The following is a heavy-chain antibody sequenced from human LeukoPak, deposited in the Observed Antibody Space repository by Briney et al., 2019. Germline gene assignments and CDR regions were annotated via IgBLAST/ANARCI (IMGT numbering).Heavy chain of an antibody. CDR1: GGSFSSYY. CDR3: ARNGYCTNGVCYNRYFQH. V-gene: IGHV4-39*01. J-gene: IGHJ1*01. CDR2: IYYSGST. Sequence: PSETLSLTCAVYGGSFSSYYWGWIRQPPGKGLEWIGSIYYSGSTYYNPSLKSRVTISVDTSKNQFSLKLNSVTAADTAVYYCARNGYCTNGVCYNRYFQHWGQGTLVTVSS. D-gene: IGHD2-8*01.